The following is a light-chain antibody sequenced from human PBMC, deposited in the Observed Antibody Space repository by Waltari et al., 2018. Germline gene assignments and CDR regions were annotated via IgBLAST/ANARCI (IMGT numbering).Light chain of an antibody. Sequence: DIVMTQSPDSLAVSLGERATINCKSSQSVLYSSNNKNYLAWYQQKPGQPPKLLIYWASTRESVVPDRFSGSESGTDFTLTISSLQAEDVAVYYCQQYYSVPWTFGQGTKVEIK. J-gene: IGKJ1*01. CDR3: QQYYSVPWT. CDR2: WAS. V-gene: IGKV4-1*01. CDR1: QSVLYSSNNKNY.